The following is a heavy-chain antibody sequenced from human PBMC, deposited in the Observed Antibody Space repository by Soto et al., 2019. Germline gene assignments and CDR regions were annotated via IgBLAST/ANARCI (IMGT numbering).Heavy chain of an antibody. CDR3: ARGGADWSLRNFDV. J-gene: IGHJ2*01. Sequence: QLQLQESGSGLVKPSQTLSLTCTVSGASIASGGYCWSWLRLPPGKALESIGYVYQNGNAYLNPSLKSRVTRSVDKSKNQFSLKLSSVTAADTAVYFCARGGADWSLRNFDVWGRGTLVSVSS. CDR1: GASIASGGYC. D-gene: IGHD3-9*01. CDR2: VYQNGNA. V-gene: IGHV4-30-2*01.